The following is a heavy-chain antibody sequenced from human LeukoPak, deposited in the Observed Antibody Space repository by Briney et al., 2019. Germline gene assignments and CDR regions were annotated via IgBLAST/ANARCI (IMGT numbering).Heavy chain of an antibody. D-gene: IGHD6-13*01. CDR3: ARGGIAGRAVYYYYMDV. Sequence: PGGSLRLSCAASGFTFRSYTIHWVRQAPGKGLEWVSSISAVGTYIYYADAVKGRFTISRDNVEKSAYLELSGLTGQDTAIYYGARGGIAGRAVYYYYMDVWGKGTTVTVSS. J-gene: IGHJ6*03. CDR2: ISAVGTYI. V-gene: IGHV3-21*01. CDR1: GFTFRSYT.